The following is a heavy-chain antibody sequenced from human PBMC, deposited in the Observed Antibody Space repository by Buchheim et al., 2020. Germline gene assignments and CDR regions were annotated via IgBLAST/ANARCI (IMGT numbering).Heavy chain of an antibody. J-gene: IGHJ5*01. V-gene: IGHV4-59*01. D-gene: IGHD3-3*01. CDR2: ISYTGST. CDR3: ASGSYDSWSGYYKLWFDS. Sequence: QVHLQESGPGLLRPSETLSLTCTVSSGSISSYYWSWIRQTPGKGLEWIGYISYTGSTNYNPSLKSRISLSIATSKNQFSRSLTSVTAADTAVYYCASGSYDSWSGYYKLWFDSWGQGTL. CDR1: SGSISSYY.